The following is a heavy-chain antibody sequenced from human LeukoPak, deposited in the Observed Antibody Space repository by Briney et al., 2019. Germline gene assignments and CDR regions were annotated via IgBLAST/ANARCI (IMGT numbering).Heavy chain of an antibody. D-gene: IGHD2-2*01. CDR2: ISYDGSNK. CDR3: ARVGYCSSSSCLNYGMDV. V-gene: IGHV3-30-3*01. Sequence: GGSLRLSCAASGFTFSSYAMHWVRQAPGKGLEWVAVISYDGSNKYYADSVKGRFTISRDNAKNSLYLQMNSLRAEDTAVYYCARVGYCSSSSCLNYGMDVWGQGTTVTVSS. CDR1: GFTFSSYA. J-gene: IGHJ6*02.